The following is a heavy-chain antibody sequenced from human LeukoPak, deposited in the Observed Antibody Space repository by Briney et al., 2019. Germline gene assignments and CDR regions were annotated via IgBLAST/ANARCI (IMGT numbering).Heavy chain of an antibody. V-gene: IGHV4-39*07. CDR1: GDSISDYY. CDR2: IYYSGST. D-gene: IGHD3-16*01. J-gene: IGHJ3*02. Sequence: SETLSLTCTVSGDSISDYYWSWIRQPPGKGLEWIGSIYYSGSTYYNPSLKSRVTISVDTSKNQFSLKLSSVTAADTAVYYCARDMGRWGAFDIWGQGTMVTVSS. CDR3: ARDMGRWGAFDI.